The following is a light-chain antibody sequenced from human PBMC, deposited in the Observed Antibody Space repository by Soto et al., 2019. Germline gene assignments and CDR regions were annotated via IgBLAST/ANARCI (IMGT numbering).Light chain of an antibody. CDR2: DVS. CDR1: SSDVGGCNY. J-gene: IGLJ1*01. V-gene: IGLV2-11*01. Sequence: QSALTQRRSVSGSPGQSVTISCTGTSSDVGGCNYVSWYQQHPGKAPKLMIYDVSKRPSGVPDRFSGSKSGNTASLTISGLQAEDEADYYCCSYAGSYTRYVFGTGTKLTVL. CDR3: CSYAGSYTRYV.